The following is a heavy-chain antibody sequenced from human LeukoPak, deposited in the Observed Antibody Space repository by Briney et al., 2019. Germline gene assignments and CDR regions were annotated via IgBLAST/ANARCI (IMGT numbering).Heavy chain of an antibody. J-gene: IGHJ6*02. CDR2: ISYDGSNK. CDR1: GFTFSSYG. Sequence: PGGSLRLSCAASGFTFSSYGMHWVRQAPGKGLEWVAVISYDGSNKYYADSVKGRFTISRDNSKNTLYLQMNSLRAEDTAVYYCAKDKDYGDYYYYGMDVWGQGTTVTVSS. V-gene: IGHV3-30*18. CDR3: AKDKDYGDYYYYGMDV. D-gene: IGHD4-17*01.